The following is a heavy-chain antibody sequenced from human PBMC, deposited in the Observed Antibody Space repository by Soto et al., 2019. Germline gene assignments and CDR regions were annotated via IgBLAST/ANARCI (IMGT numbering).Heavy chain of an antibody. J-gene: IGHJ4*02. CDR2: INSDGSST. CDR3: ARVRYYDSSGYVFDY. V-gene: IGHV3-74*01. D-gene: IGHD3-22*01. Sequence: GGSLRLSCAASGFTFSSYWMHWVRQAPGKGLVWVSRINSDGSSTSYADSVKGRFTISRDNAKNTLYLQMNSLRAEDTAVYYCARVRYYDSSGYVFDYWVQGTLVTVSS. CDR1: GFTFSSYW.